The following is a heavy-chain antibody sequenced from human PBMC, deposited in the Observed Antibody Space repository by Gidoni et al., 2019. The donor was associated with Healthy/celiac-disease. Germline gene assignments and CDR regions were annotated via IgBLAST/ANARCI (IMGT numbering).Heavy chain of an antibody. D-gene: IGHD4-17*01. J-gene: IGHJ4*02. CDR2: IYHSGST. CDR1: AGSISSGGYC. Sequence: LQLQASGSGLVTPSQTLSLPCAVSAGSISSGGYCWSWIRQPPGKGMEWIGYIYHSGSTYYNPYLKSRVTISVDRSKNQFSLKLSSVTAADTDVYDCARVSTPYGDYAVFDYWGQGTLVTVSS. CDR3: ARVSTPYGDYAVFDY. V-gene: IGHV4-30-2*01.